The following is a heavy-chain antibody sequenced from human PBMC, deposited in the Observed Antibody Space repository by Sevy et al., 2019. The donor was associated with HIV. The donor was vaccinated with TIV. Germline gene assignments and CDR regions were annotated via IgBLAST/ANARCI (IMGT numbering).Heavy chain of an antibody. CDR2: IYTSGST. V-gene: IGHV4-61*02. CDR3: ARDGALYSNLRKYYSYGMEV. CDR1: GGSISSGSYY. D-gene: IGHD4-4*01. J-gene: IGHJ6*02. Sequence: SETLSLTCTVSGGSISSGSYYWSWIRQPAGKGLEWSGRIYTSGSTNYNPPLKSRVTMSVDPSKNQFSLKLSSGTEAETARSYCARDGALYSNLRKYYSYGMEVWGQGTTVTVSS.